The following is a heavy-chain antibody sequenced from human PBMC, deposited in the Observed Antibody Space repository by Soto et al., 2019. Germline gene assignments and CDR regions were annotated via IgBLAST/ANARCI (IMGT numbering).Heavy chain of an antibody. D-gene: IGHD3-9*01. V-gene: IGHV2-5*02. CDR3: VHSYWVSSQY. CDR1: GFSLTTSGID. CDR2: IYWDDDK. Sequence: QITLKESGPTLVTPTQTLTLTCTFSGFSLTTSGIDVGWIRQSPGKALEWLALIYWDDDKRYRPSLNTRLTILKDTAKNQVVLTMTNMDRVDTSTYYCVHSYWVSSQYWGQATLIPVSS. J-gene: IGHJ4*02.